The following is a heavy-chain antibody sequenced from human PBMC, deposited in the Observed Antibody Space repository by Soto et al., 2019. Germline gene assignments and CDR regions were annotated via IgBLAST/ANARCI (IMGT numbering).Heavy chain of an antibody. V-gene: IGHV1-69*12. CDR1: GGTFSSYA. J-gene: IGHJ3*02. Sequence: QVQLVQSGAEVKKPGSSVKVSCKASGGTFSSYAISWVRQAPGQGLEWMGGIIPIFGTANYAQKFQGRVTITADESTSTAYMQLSSLRSEDTAVSYCARDPRITIETDAFDIWGQGTMVPVSS. CDR2: IIPIFGTA. CDR3: ARDPRITIETDAFDI. D-gene: IGHD3-10*01.